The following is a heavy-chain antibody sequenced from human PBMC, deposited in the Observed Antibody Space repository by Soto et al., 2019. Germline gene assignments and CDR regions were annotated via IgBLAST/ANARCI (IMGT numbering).Heavy chain of an antibody. J-gene: IGHJ4*02. CDR1: GDSISSDDSN. D-gene: IGHD7-27*01. CDR2: IYSGGSI. Sequence: QVQLQESGPGLVQPSQTLSLTCTVSGDSISSDDSNWSWIRQPPGKGLEWLGHIYSGGSIYNNPSPGGRLTISVEMSKNQFSLNLNSVTAADTAVYSCAKGPPGDKVYSWGQGTLVTVSS. V-gene: IGHV4-30-4*01. CDR3: AKGPPGDKVYS.